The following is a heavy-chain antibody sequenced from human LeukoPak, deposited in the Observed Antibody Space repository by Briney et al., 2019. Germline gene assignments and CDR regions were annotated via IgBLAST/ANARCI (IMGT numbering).Heavy chain of an antibody. CDR3: AIAVGTNYFDE. V-gene: IGHV1-18*01. J-gene: IGHJ4*02. CDR1: GYTFTSYG. CDR2: INAHNGDT. Sequence: ASVKVSCKASGYTFTSYGISWVRQAPGQGLEWMGWINAHNGDTHYAQKVQGRVSMTTDTSTSTVYMELRSLRSDDTAVYYCAIAVGTNYFDEWGQGTLVTVSS. D-gene: IGHD6-13*01.